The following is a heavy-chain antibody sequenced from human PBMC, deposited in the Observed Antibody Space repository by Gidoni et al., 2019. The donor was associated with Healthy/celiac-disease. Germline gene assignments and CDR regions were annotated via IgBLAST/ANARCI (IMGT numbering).Heavy chain of an antibody. V-gene: IGHV6-1*01. CDR3: ARDFKHPGISRSYYFDY. CDR2: TYYRSKWYN. Sequence: CAISGDSVSSNSAAWNWIRQSPSRGLEWLGRTYYRSKWYNDYAVSVKSRITINPDTSKNQFSLQLNSVTPEDTAVYYCARDFKHPGISRSYYFDYWGQGTLVTVSS. J-gene: IGHJ4*02. D-gene: IGHD3-10*01. CDR1: GDSVSSNSAA.